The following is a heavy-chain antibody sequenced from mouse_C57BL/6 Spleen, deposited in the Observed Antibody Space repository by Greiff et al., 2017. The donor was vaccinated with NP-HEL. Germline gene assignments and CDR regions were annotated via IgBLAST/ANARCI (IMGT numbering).Heavy chain of an antibody. CDR2: IYPRDGST. J-gene: IGHJ3*01. V-gene: IGHV1-85*01. Sequence: QVQLQQSGPELVKPGASVKLSCKASGYTFTSYDINWVKQRPGQGLEWIGWIYPRDGSTKYNEKFKGKATLTVDTSSSTAYMELHSLTSEDSAVYFCAREAPGGRFAYWGQGTLVTVSA. CDR1: GYTFTSYD. CDR3: AREAPGGRFAY.